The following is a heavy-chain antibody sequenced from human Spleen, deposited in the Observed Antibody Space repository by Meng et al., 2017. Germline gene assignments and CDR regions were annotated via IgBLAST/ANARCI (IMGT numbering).Heavy chain of an antibody. CDR2: IYHSGST. CDR1: GYSISSGYY. V-gene: IGHV4-38-2*02. J-gene: IGHJ4*02. CDR3: ARDNYYDSGGYPYYFDY. Sequence: SETLSLTCAVSGYSISSGYYWGWIRQPPGKGLEWIGTIYHSGSTYYNPSLKSRVTISVDTSKNQFSLKLSSVTAADTAVYYCARDNYYDSGGYPYYFDYWGQGNLVTVSS. D-gene: IGHD3-22*01.